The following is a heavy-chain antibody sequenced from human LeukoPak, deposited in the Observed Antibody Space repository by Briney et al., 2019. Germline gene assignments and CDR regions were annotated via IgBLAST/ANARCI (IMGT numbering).Heavy chain of an antibody. D-gene: IGHD6-19*01. V-gene: IGHV3-48*04. Sequence: GGSLRLSCAASGFTFSSYAMSWVRQAPGKGLEWVSYISSSGSTIYYADSVKGRFTISRDNAKNSLYLQMNSLRAEDTAVYYCARVSSGWYEEYFQHWGQGTLVTVSS. J-gene: IGHJ1*01. CDR3: ARVSSGWYEEYFQH. CDR2: ISSSGSTI. CDR1: GFTFSSYA.